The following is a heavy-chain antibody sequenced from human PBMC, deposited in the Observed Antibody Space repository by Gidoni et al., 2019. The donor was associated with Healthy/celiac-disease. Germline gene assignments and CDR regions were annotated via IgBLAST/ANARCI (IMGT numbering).Heavy chain of an antibody. J-gene: IGHJ5*02. D-gene: IGHD6-6*01. V-gene: IGHV3-23*01. CDR1: GFTFSSYA. Sequence: EVQLLESGGGLVQPGGSLRLSCAASGFTFSSYAMSWVRQAPGKGLEWFSAISGSGCSTYYADSVKGRFTISRDNSKNTLYLQMNSLRAEDTAVYYCAKEERAARPQHYEYNWFDPWGQGTLVTVSS. CDR3: AKEERAARPQHYEYNWFDP. CDR2: ISGSGCST.